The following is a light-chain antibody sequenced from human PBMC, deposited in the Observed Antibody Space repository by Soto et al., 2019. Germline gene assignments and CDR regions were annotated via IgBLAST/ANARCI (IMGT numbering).Light chain of an antibody. CDR2: DVS. CDR1: SSDFGGYNY. J-gene: IGLJ2*01. V-gene: IGLV2-14*01. Sequence: QSVLTQPASVSGSPGQSITIPCTETSSDFGGYNYVSWYQQHPGKAPKLMIYDVSNRPSGVSNRFSGSKSGNTASLTISGLQAEDEADYYCSSYTSSSTLVFGGGTKLTVL. CDR3: SSYTSSSTLV.